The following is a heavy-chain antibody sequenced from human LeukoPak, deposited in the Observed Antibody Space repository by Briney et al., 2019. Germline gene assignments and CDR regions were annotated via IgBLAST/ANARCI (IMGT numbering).Heavy chain of an antibody. D-gene: IGHD3-9*01. Sequence: SVKVSCKASGGTFSSYAISWVRQAPGQGLEWMGGIIPIFGTANYAQKFQGRVTITADESTSTAYMELSSLRSEDTAAYYCARGIGVLRYFQVDGMDVWGQGTTVTVSS. V-gene: IGHV1-69*01. CDR2: IIPIFGTA. J-gene: IGHJ6*02. CDR3: ARGIGVLRYFQVDGMDV. CDR1: GGTFSSYA.